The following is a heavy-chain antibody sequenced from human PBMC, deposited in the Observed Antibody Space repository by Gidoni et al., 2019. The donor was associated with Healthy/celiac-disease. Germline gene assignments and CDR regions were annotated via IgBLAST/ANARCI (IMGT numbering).Heavy chain of an antibody. CDR2: ISYDGSNK. CDR1: GFTFCRCA. Sequence: QVQLVESGGGVVQPGRSLRLSCYASGFTFCRCAMHWVRLAPGKGLEWVAVISYDGSNKYYADSVKGRFTISRDNSKNTLYLQMNSLRAEDTAVYYCARDQLSGYDYYGMDVWGQGTTVTVSS. V-gene: IGHV3-30-3*01. CDR3: ARDQLSGYDYYGMDV. J-gene: IGHJ6*02. D-gene: IGHD1-26*01.